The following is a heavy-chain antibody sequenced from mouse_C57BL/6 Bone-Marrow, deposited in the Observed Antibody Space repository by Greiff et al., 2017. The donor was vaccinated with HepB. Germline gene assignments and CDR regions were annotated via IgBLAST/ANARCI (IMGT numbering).Heavy chain of an antibody. Sequence: VQLQQSGAELVRPGASVKLSCTASGFNIKDYYMHWVKQRPEQGLEWIGRIDPEDGDTEYDPKFQGKATMTADTSSNTAYLQLSSLTSEDTAVYYCTTDYYGSSYRYYAMDYWGQGTSVTVSS. J-gene: IGHJ4*01. CDR3: TTDYYGSSYRYYAMDY. V-gene: IGHV14-1*01. D-gene: IGHD1-1*01. CDR1: GFNIKDYY. CDR2: IDPEDGDT.